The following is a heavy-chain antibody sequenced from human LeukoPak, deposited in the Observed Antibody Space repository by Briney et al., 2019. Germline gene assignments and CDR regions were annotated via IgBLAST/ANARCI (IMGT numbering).Heavy chain of an antibody. V-gene: IGHV1-2*02. Sequence: PSVKVSCKPSGYTFTGYYMHWVRHAPGQGLEWMGWINPNSGGTNYAQKFQGRVTMTRDTSISTAYMELSRLRSDDTAVYYCARTAPSGYSSGWFTSYYYYGMDVWGQGTTVTVSS. CDR2: INPNSGGT. D-gene: IGHD6-19*01. J-gene: IGHJ6*02. CDR3: ARTAPSGYSSGWFTSYYYYGMDV. CDR1: GYTFTGYY.